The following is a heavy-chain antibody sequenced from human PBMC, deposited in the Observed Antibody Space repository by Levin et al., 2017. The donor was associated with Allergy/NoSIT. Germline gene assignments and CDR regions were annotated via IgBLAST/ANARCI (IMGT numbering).Heavy chain of an antibody. V-gene: IGHV4-39*01. CDR2: IYYSGST. CDR3: ASHPHTNEWPVYSSSPPDY. Sequence: SQTLSLTCTVSGGSISSSSYYWGWIRQPPGKGLEWIGSIYYSGSTYYNPSLKSRVTISVDTSKNQFSLKLSSVTAADTAVYYCASHPHTNEWPVYSSSPPDYWGQGTLVTVSS. D-gene: IGHD6-6*01. J-gene: IGHJ4*02. CDR1: GGSISSSSYY.